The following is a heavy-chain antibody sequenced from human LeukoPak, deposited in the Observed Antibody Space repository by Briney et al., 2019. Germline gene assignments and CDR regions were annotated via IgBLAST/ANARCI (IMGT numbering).Heavy chain of an antibody. Sequence: SQTLSLTCAISGDSVSSNSGAWNWIRPSPSRGLVGLGRTYYRSKWYNDYAESVKSRINIKPDTSRNQFSLQLNSVTPEDTAVYYCVRDQAGLDYWGQGTLVTVSS. CDR3: VRDQAGLDY. CDR2: TYYRSKWYN. V-gene: IGHV6-1*01. J-gene: IGHJ4*02. D-gene: IGHD6-13*01. CDR1: GDSVSSNSGA.